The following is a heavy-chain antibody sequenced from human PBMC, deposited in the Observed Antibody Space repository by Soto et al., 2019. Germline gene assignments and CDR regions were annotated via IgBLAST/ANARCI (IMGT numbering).Heavy chain of an antibody. CDR2: IRSKANNYAT. D-gene: IGHD2-15*01. J-gene: IGHJ4*02. Sequence: PGGSLRLSCAASGFTLSGSAVHWVRQAPGKGLEWVSRIRSKANNYATTYGAPVKGRFTISRDDSKNTAYLQMNSLKTEDTAVYFCSSPSRASCSGASCYDYWGQGTLVTVSS. CDR3: SSPSRASCSGASCYDY. CDR1: GFTLSGSA. V-gene: IGHV3-73*01.